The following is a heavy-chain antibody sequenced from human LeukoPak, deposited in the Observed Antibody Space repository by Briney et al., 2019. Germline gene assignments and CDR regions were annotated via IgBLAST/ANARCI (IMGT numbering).Heavy chain of an antibody. J-gene: IGHJ4*02. CDR1: GFTFSSYS. CDR3: ARGPESDGYNYDY. D-gene: IGHD5-24*01. Sequence: PGGSLRLSCAASGFTFSSYSMNWVRQAPGKGLEWVSSISSSSSYIYYADSVKGRFTISRDNAKNSLYLQMNSLRAEDTAVYYCARGPESDGYNYDYWGQGTLVTVSS. V-gene: IGHV3-21*01. CDR2: ISSSSSYI.